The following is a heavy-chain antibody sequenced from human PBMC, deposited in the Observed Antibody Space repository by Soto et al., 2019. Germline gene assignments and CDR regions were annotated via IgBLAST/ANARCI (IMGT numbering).Heavy chain of an antibody. CDR3: ARPVEMSTISRSYLFY. CDR1: GYTFTSYG. CDR2: ISAYNGNT. Sequence: GTSVKVSCKASGYTFTSYGISWVRQAPGQGLEWMGWISAYNGNTNYAQKLQGRVTMTTDASTSTAYMELSSLRSEDTAVYYCARPVEMSTISRSYLFYWGQGTLVTVSS. V-gene: IGHV1-18*01. D-gene: IGHD1-1*01. J-gene: IGHJ4*02.